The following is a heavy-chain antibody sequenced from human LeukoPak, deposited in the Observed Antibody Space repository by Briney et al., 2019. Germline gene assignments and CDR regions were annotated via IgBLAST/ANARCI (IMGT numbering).Heavy chain of an antibody. D-gene: IGHD5-18*01. CDR3: ARGIQLWSWGAFDI. J-gene: IGHJ3*02. CDR2: INHSGST. Sequence: PSETLSLTCAVYGGSFSGYYWSWIRQPPGKGLEWIGEINHSGSTNYNPSLRSRVTISVDTSKNQFSLKLSSVTAADTAVYYCARGIQLWSWGAFDIWGQGTMVTVSS. V-gene: IGHV4-34*01. CDR1: GGSFSGYY.